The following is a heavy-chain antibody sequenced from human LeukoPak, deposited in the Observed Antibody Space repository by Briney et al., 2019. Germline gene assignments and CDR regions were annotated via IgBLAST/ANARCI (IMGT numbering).Heavy chain of an antibody. D-gene: IGHD5-18*01. Sequence: GGSLRLSCAASGCTFSSYAMHWVRQPPGKGLEWVAVISDDGSNKYYADSVKGRFTISRDNSKNTLYLQMNSLRAEDTAVYYCARDMLGGQLWLFSFDIWGQGTMVTVSS. J-gene: IGHJ3*02. V-gene: IGHV3-30-3*01. CDR1: GCTFSSYA. CDR2: ISDDGSNK. CDR3: ARDMLGGQLWLFSFDI.